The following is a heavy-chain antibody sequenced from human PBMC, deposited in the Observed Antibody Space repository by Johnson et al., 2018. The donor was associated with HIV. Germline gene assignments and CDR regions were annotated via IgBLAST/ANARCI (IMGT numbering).Heavy chain of an antibody. CDR3: AKGGDYVWGSYRYPDAFDI. D-gene: IGHD3-16*02. CDR1: GFTFSSYG. J-gene: IGHJ3*02. CDR2: ISYDGSNK. V-gene: IGHV3-30*19. Sequence: QVQLVESGGGVVQPGKSLRLSCAASGFTFSSYGMHWVRQAPGKGLEWVAVISYDGSNKYYPDSVKGRFTISRDNSKNTLYLQMNSLRAEDTAVYYCAKGGDYVWGSYRYPDAFDIWGQGTMVTVSS.